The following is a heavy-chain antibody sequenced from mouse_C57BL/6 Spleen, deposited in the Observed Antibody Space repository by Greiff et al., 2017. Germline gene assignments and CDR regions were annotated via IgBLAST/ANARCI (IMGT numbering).Heavy chain of an antibody. D-gene: IGHD5-1*01. CDR1: GFTFNTYS. CDR2: IRRKSSNYAT. J-gene: IGHJ4*01. Sequence: EVQLVESGGGLVQPKGSLKLSCAASGFTFNTYSMHWVRQAPGKGLEWVARIRRKSSNYATYYADSVKDRFTISRDDSQSMLYLQMNNLKSEDTAMDYCLRAERDEYSMDYWGQGTSVTVST. CDR3: LRAERDEYSMDY. V-gene: IGHV10-3*01.